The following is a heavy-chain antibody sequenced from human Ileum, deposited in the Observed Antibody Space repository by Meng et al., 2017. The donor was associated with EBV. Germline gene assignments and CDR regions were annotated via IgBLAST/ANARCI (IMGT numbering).Heavy chain of an antibody. CDR3: ARDPSNTSGRYAYFDY. CDR1: GYTFTHHG. CDR2: ISCYNGDT. V-gene: IGHV1-18*01. D-gene: IGHD6-19*01. Sequence: QLQLVQSGAEVKKPGAXVRVPCKASGYTFTHHGISWIRQAPGQGLEWMGWISCYNGDTNYAQKLQGRVTMTTDTSTNTAYMDLRGLRSDDTAVYYCARDPSNTSGRYAYFDYWGQGTLVTVSS. J-gene: IGHJ4*02.